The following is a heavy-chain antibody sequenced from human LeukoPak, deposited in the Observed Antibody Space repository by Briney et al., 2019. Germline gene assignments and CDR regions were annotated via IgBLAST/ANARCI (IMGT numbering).Heavy chain of an antibody. Sequence: PSETLSLTCTVSGGSISSHSWSWIRQPAGKGLEWIGRIYTSGSTNYNPSLKSRVTMSVDTSKNQFSLKLSSVTAADTAVYYCAGDSGYYYHYYMDVWGKGTTVTVSS. CDR3: AGDSGYYYHYYMDV. J-gene: IGHJ6*03. CDR1: GGSISSHS. V-gene: IGHV4-4*07. CDR2: IYTSGST. D-gene: IGHD3-10*01.